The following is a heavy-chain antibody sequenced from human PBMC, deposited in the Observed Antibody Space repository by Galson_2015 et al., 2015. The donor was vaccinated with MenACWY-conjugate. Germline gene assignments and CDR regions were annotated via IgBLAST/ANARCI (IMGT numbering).Heavy chain of an antibody. CDR3: ARVLRYSASVDY. CDR1: GASLINYY. J-gene: IGHJ4*02. V-gene: IGHV4-59*01. D-gene: IGHD5-12*01. Sequence: ETLSLTCSVSGASLINYYWSWIRQPPGKGLEWIGYIYDKGVTNYIPSLKSRVTISRDMSKNQFSLQVRSVTAADTAVYYCARVLRYSASVDYWGPGTLVIVSS. CDR2: IYDKGVT.